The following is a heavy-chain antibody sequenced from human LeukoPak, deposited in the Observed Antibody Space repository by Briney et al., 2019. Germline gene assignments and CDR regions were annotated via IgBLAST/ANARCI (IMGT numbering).Heavy chain of an antibody. D-gene: IGHD3-9*01. J-gene: IGHJ4*02. CDR1: GGSISSYY. CDR3: ARGGRYFDWLLPYYFDY. CDR2: IYYSGST. Sequence: SETLSLTCTVSGGSISSYYWNWIRQPPGKGLEWIGYIYYSGSTNYNPSLKSRVTISVDTSKNQFSLKLSSVTAADTAVYYCARGGRYFDWLLPYYFDYWGQGTLVTVSS. V-gene: IGHV4-59*01.